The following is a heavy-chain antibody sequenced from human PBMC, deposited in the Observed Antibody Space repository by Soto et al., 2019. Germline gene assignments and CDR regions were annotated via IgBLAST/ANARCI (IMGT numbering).Heavy chain of an antibody. CDR3: ARENDFWSGYYPKTIFDY. CDR1: GGTFSSYT. D-gene: IGHD3-3*01. V-gene: IGHV1-69*04. J-gene: IGHJ4*02. CDR2: IIPILGIA. Sequence: ASVKVSCKASGGTFSSYTISWVRQAPGQGLEWMGRIIPILGIANYAQKFQGRVTITADKSTSTAYMELSSLRSEDTAVYYCARENDFWSGYYPKTIFDYWGQGTLVTVSS.